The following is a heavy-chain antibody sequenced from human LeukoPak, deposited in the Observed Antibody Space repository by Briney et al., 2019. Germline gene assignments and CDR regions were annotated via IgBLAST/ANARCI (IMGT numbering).Heavy chain of an antibody. CDR1: RFTFSSYA. D-gene: IGHD1-26*01. J-gene: IGHJ4*02. Sequence: GGSLRLSCAASRFTFSSYAMHWVRQAPGKGLEWVALISYDGSNKYYADSLKGRFTISRDNSKNTVYLQMNSLRIEDTAVYYYAREDSPMGGSFYGVNYFDYWGQGTLVTVSS. CDR3: AREDSPMGGSFYGVNYFDY. V-gene: IGHV3-30*04. CDR2: ISYDGSNK.